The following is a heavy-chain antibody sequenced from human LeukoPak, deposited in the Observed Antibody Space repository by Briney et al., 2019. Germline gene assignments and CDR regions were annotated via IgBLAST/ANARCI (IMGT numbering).Heavy chain of an antibody. V-gene: IGHV4-4*07. CDR2: IYASGST. Sequence: SETLSLTRTVSGGSINSYYWSWLRQPAERGLEWIGRIYASGSTTYNPSLRSRVAISMDTSKNQFSLRLTSVTAADTAVYYCARGGIGSYVYRPWGQGTLVTVSS. CDR3: ARGGIGSYVYRP. J-gene: IGHJ4*02. D-gene: IGHD5-18*01. CDR1: GGSINSYY.